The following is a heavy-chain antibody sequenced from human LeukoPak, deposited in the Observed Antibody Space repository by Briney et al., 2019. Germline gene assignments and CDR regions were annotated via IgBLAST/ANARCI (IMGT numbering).Heavy chain of an antibody. V-gene: IGHV1-2*02. D-gene: IGHD3-22*01. Sequence: ASVKVSCKASGYTFTGYYMHWVRQAPGQGLEWMGWINPNSGGTNDAQKFQGRVTMTRDTSISTAYMERSRLRSDDTAVYYCARGTLYYYDSSGYSSFDYWGQGTLVTVSS. J-gene: IGHJ4*02. CDR3: ARGTLYYYDSSGYSSFDY. CDR1: GYTFTGYY. CDR2: INPNSGGT.